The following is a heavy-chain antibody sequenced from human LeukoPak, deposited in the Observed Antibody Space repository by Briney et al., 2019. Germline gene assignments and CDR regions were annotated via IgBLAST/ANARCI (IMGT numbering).Heavy chain of an antibody. D-gene: IGHD4-17*01. CDR2: ISYIGRT. CDR3: ARDLVTVTKGFDI. J-gene: IGHJ3*02. CDR1: DDSFSSHY. V-gene: IGHV4-59*11. Sequence: SETLSLTCAVSDDSFSSHYWTWIRQPPGKGLEWIGYISYIGRTNYNPSLKSRVTISMDTSKNQFSLKLTSVTAADTAVYYCARDLVTVTKGFDIWGQGTMVSVSS.